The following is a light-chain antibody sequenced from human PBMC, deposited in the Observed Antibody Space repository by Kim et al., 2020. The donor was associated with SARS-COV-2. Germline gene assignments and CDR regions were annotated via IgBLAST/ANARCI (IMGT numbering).Light chain of an antibody. J-gene: IGKJ5*01. CDR3: QQYYTTPIT. CDR2: WAS. CDR1: QSVLFNSNNKIH. V-gene: IGKV4-1*01. Sequence: DIVMTQSPDSLAVSLGERATINCKSSQSVLFNSNNKIHLAWYQQKPGQPRKLLIYWASTRESGVPDRFSGSGSGTDFTLTITSLQAEDVAVYYCQQYYTTPITFGQGTRLEIK.